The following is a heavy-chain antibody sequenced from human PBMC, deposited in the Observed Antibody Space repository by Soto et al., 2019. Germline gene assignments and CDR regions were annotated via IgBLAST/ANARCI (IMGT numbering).Heavy chain of an antibody. CDR2: MNPNSGNT. D-gene: IGHD3-3*01. CDR1: GYTFTSYD. J-gene: IGHJ4*02. CDR3: SRGITIFGVVSRV. V-gene: IGHV1-8*01. Sequence: QVQLVQSGAEVKKPGASVKVSCKASGYTFTSYDINWVRQATGQGLEWMGWMNPNSGNTGYEQKFQGRVTTKSNTSISTAYMEMSSLRSEGTAVYYCSRGITIFGVVSRVRGQGTLVTVSS.